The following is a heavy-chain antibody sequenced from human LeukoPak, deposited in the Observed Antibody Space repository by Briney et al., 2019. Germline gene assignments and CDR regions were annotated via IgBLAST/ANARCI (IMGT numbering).Heavy chain of an antibody. V-gene: IGHV1-2*06. Sequence: ASVKVSCKASGYTFTGYHMHWVRQAPGQGLEWMGRINPNTGGTEYAQKFQGRVTMTRDTSISTAYMDLSRLRSDDTAVYYCARAARYCSGGSCYGYFDYWGQGTLVTVSS. CDR1: GYTFTGYH. CDR2: INPNTGGT. CDR3: ARAARYCSGGSCYGYFDY. J-gene: IGHJ4*02. D-gene: IGHD2-15*01.